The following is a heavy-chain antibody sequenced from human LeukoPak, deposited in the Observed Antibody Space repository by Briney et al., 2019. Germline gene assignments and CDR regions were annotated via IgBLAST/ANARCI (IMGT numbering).Heavy chain of an antibody. CDR2: ISSSSSTI. Sequence: GGSLRLSCAASGFSFGSYSMNWVRQAPGKGLEWVSYISSSSSTIYYADSVKGRFTISRDNAKKSLYLQMNSLRAEDTAVYYCASDKAASGKFDYWGQGTLVTVFS. CDR1: GFSFGSYS. CDR3: ASDKAASGKFDY. V-gene: IGHV3-48*01. J-gene: IGHJ4*02. D-gene: IGHD6-13*01.